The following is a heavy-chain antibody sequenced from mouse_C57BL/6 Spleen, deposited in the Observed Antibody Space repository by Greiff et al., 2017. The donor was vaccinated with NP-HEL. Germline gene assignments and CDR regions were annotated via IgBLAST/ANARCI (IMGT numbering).Heavy chain of an antibody. V-gene: IGHV5-16*01. CDR3: ARIYYDYDGDYFDY. D-gene: IGHD2-4*01. J-gene: IGHJ2*01. Sequence: DVMLVESEGGLVQPGRSMKLSCTASGFTFSDYYMAWVRQVPEKGLEWVANINYDGSSTYYLDSLKSRFIISRDNAKNILYLQMSSLKSEDTATYYCARIYYDYDGDYFDYWGQGTTLTVSS. CDR1: GFTFSDYY. CDR2: INYDGSST.